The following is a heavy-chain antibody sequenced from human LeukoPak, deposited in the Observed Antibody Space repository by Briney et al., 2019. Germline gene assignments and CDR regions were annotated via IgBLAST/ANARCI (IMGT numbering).Heavy chain of an antibody. J-gene: IGHJ4*02. CDR2: INTDTGNP. CDR3: ARTTVAGTILYYFDN. D-gene: IGHD6-19*01. Sequence: ASVKVSCKASRYTFTSYAMNWVRQAPGQGLEWMGWINTDTGNPTYAQGFTGRFVFSLATSVSTAYLQISSLKPEDTAVYYCARTTVAGTILYYFDNWGQGTLVTVSS. V-gene: IGHV7-4-1*02. CDR1: RYTFTSYA.